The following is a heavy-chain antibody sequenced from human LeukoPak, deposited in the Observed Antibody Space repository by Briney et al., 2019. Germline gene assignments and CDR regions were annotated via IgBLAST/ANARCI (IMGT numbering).Heavy chain of an antibody. V-gene: IGHV3-23*01. CDR3: ARTQGCSSTSCYGGFDY. CDR1: GFTFSSYA. CDR2: ISGSGGST. Sequence: GGSLRLSCAASGFTFSSYAMSWVRQAPGKGLEWVSAISGSGGSTYYADSVKGRFTISRDNSKNTLYLQMNSLRAEDTAVYYCARTQGCSSTSCYGGFDYWGQGTLVTVSS. D-gene: IGHD2-2*01. J-gene: IGHJ4*02.